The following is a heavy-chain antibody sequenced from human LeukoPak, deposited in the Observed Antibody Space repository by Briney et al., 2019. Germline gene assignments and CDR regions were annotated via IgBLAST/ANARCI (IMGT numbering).Heavy chain of an antibody. CDR2: ISYSGGT. V-gene: IGHV4-59*12. CDR3: AREGSNYAPFDY. J-gene: IGHJ4*02. D-gene: IGHD4-11*01. Sequence: SETLSLTCTVSGGSISSYYWSWIRQPPGKGLEWIGYISYSGGTYYNPSLESRVTISADRSKNQFSLNLSSVTAADTAVYYCAREGSNYAPFDYWGQGSRVTVSS. CDR1: GGSISSYY.